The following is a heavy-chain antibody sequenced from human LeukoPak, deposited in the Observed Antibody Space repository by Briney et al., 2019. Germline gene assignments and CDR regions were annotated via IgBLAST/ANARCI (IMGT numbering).Heavy chain of an antibody. Sequence: PSETLSLTCTVSGGSISSYYWSWIRQPAGKGLEWIGRIYTSGSTNYSPSLKSRVTMSVDTSKNQFSLKLSSVTAADTAVYYCASIPSSSSGHYYFDYWGQGTLVTVSS. J-gene: IGHJ4*02. CDR3: ASIPSSSSGHYYFDY. V-gene: IGHV4-4*07. D-gene: IGHD6-13*01. CDR1: GGSISSYY. CDR2: IYTSGST.